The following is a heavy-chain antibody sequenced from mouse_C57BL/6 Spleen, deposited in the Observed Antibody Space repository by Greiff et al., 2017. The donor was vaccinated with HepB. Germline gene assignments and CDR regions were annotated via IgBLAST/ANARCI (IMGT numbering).Heavy chain of an antibody. CDR2: ISSGGDYI. J-gene: IGHJ3*01. D-gene: IGHD3-3*01. CDR1: GFTFSSYA. V-gene: IGHV5-9-1*02. CDR3: TRDRGGQGFAY. Sequence: EVMLVESGEGLVKPGGSLKLSCAASGFTFSSYAMSWVRQTPEKRLEWVAYISSGGDYIYYADTVKGRFTISRDNARNTLYLQMSSLKSEDTAMYYCTRDRGGQGFAYWGQGTLVTVSA.